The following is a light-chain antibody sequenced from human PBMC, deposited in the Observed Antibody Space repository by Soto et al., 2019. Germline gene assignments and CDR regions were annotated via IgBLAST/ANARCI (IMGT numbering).Light chain of an antibody. Sequence: QCALTQPRSVSGSPGQSVTISCTGTSSDVGGYTYVSWYQQHPGKAPKLIIYDVTERPSGVPARFSGSKSGNTASLTISGLQAEDEADYYCCSYAGSYTYVFGTGTKLTVL. CDR2: DVT. CDR3: CSYAGSYTYV. J-gene: IGLJ1*01. V-gene: IGLV2-11*01. CDR1: SSDVGGYTY.